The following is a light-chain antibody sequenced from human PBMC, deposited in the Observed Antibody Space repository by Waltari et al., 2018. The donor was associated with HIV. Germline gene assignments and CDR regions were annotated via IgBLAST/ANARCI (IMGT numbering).Light chain of an antibody. Sequence: EIVLTQSPATLSLSPGQRATLSCRASQSVSNYLAWYQQKPGQAPRLLIYDASKRATGLPPRFSGSGSGTDFTLTISSLEPEDFAVYYCQQRSHWPQTFGQGTKVEIK. CDR1: QSVSNY. J-gene: IGKJ2*01. CDR3: QQRSHWPQT. CDR2: DAS. V-gene: IGKV3-11*01.